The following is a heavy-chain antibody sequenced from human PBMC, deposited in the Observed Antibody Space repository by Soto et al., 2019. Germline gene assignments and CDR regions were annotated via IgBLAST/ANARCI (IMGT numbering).Heavy chain of an antibody. V-gene: IGHV4-39*01. J-gene: IGHJ4*02. D-gene: IGHD2-21*02. CDR1: GESISSSSYY. CDR2: IYYSGRT. Sequence: SETLSLTCIVSGESISSSSYYGGWIRQPPGKVLEWIGSIYYSGRTYYNPSFKSRVTISIDTSKNQFSLKLSSLTATDTAVYYCARQRTTVVTQAYFEHWGQGDLVTVS. CDR3: ARQRTTVVTQAYFEH.